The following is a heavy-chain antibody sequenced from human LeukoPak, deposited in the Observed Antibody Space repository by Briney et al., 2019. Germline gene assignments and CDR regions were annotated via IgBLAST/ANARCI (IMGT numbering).Heavy chain of an antibody. Sequence: ASVKVSCKASGYTFTASGLCWVRQAPGQGLEWMGWINPYNDITDYAQTFKGRVTMTTDTSTSTAYMELRSLRSDDTAVYYCARLFGELLLPSDHSYYMDVWGKGTAVTVSS. J-gene: IGHJ6*03. CDR2: INPYNDIT. D-gene: IGHD3-10*02. V-gene: IGHV1-18*01. CDR1: GYTFTASG. CDR3: ARLFGELLLPSDHSYYMDV.